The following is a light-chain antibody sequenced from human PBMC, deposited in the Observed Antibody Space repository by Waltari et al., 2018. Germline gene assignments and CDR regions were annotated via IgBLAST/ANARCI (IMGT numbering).Light chain of an antibody. Sequence: EIVLTQSPGTLSLSPGERATLSCRASQSVYTFLAWYQQKPGQPPRLLIYETSKRATCTPARFSGSGSGTDFTLTISSLEPEDSAVYYCQQRANWPPLTFGGGTKVEI. J-gene: IGKJ4*01. CDR3: QQRANWPPLT. CDR1: QSVYTF. CDR2: ETS. V-gene: IGKV3-11*01.